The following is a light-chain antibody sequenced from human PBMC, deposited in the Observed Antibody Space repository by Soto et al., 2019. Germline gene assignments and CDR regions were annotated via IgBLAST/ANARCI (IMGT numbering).Light chain of an antibody. CDR1: ENVRTF. CDR3: QQHRHWPPWT. V-gene: IGKV3-11*01. CDR2: GAS. J-gene: IGKJ1*01. Sequence: EVVLTQSPATLSLSPGERATLSCRASENVRTFVDWYQQKPGQAPRLIIYGASNRATGIPARFSGSGSGTDFTLTISNLEPEDFGFYYCQQHRHWPPWTFRQGTRVEIQ.